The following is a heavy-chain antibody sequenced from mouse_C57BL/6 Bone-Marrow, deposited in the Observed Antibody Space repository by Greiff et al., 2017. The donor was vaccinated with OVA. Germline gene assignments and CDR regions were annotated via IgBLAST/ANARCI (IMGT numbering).Heavy chain of an antibody. D-gene: IGHD1-1*01. J-gene: IGHJ2*01. V-gene: IGHV1-26*01. CDR1: GYTFTDYY. CDR3: ASGSTD. CDR2: INPNNGGT. Sequence: VQLQQSGPELVKPGASVKISCKASGYTFTDYYMNWVKQSHGKSLEWIGDINPNNGGTSYNQKFKGKATLTVDKSSSTAYMELRSLTSEDSAVYYCASGSTDWGQGTTLTVSS.